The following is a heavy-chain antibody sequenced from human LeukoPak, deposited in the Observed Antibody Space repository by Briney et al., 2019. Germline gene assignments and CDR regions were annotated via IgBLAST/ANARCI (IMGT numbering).Heavy chain of an antibody. V-gene: IGHV1-2*02. CDR3: ARAPYDYVWGIYPRDNSYYFDY. D-gene: IGHD3-16*02. CDR2: INPNSGGT. Sequence: GASVKVSCKASGYTFTGYYMHWVRQAPGQGLEWMGWINPNSGGTNYAQKFQGRVIMTRDTSISTAYMELSRLRSDDTAVYYCARAPYDYVWGIYPRDNSYYFDYWGQGTLVTVSS. CDR1: GYTFTGYY. J-gene: IGHJ4*02.